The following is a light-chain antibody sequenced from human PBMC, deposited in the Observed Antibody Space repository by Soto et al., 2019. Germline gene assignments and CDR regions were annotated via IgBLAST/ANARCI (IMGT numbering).Light chain of an antibody. V-gene: IGLV2-14*01. CDR1: SSDVGGYNY. Sequence: QSALTQPASVSGSPGQSITISCTGTSSDVGGYNYVSWYQQHPGKAPKLMIYEVSNRPSGVSNRFSGSKSGNTASPTISGLQAEDEADYYCTSYTSSITYVFGTGTKLTVL. CDR2: EVS. CDR3: TSYTSSITYV. J-gene: IGLJ1*01.